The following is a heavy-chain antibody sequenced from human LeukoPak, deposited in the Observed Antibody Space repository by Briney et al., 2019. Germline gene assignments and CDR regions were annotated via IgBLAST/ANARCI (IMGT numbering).Heavy chain of an antibody. CDR1: GGSISRYY. D-gene: IGHD4-17*01. CDR3: ARQNYGDYLETYYFDY. J-gene: IGHJ4*02. CDR2: IYYSGST. V-gene: IGHV4-59*08. Sequence: SETLSLTCTVSGGSISRYYWSWIRQPPGKGLEWIRYIYYSGSTNYNPSLKSRVTISVDTSKNQFSLKLSSVTAADTAVYYCARQNYGDYLETYYFDYWGQGTLVTVSS.